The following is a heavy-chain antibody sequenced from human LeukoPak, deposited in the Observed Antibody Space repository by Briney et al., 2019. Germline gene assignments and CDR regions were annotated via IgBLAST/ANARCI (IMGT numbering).Heavy chain of an antibody. D-gene: IGHD3-22*01. CDR2: VYYSGTT. Sequence: SETLSLTCSVSGGSISLSYYYWGWIRQPPGKALEWIGSVYYSGTTSYNPSLKSRVTISVDTSKNQFSLKLTSVTAADTAVYYCARDPSSYYYDTRGYGLNDYWGLGTLVTVSS. CDR3: ARDPSSYYYDTRGYGLNDY. CDR1: GGSISLSYYY. V-gene: IGHV4-39*07. J-gene: IGHJ4*02.